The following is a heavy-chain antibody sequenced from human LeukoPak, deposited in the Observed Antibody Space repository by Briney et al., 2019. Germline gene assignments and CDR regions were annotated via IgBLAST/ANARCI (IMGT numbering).Heavy chain of an antibody. D-gene: IGHD1-26*01. CDR3: ARSIVGATTVYYHYYMDV. CDR1: GLTVSSNS. J-gene: IGHJ6*03. CDR2: ISSSGSTI. V-gene: IGHV3-11*04. Sequence: PGGSLRLSCAASGLTVSSNSMSWVRQAPGKGLEWVSYISSSGSTIDYAESMKGRLTISRDNAQNSIYLQMNSLRAEDTAVYYCARSIVGATTVYYHYYMDVWGKGTTVTVSS.